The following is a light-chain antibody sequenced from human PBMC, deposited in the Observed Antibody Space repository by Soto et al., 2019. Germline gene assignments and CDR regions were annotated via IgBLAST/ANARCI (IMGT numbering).Light chain of an antibody. CDR2: GAS. Sequence: ESVLTQSPGTLSLSPGERATLSCSASQSVSSSYLAWYQQKPGQAPRLLIYGASSRATGIPDRFSGSGSGTDFTLTISRLEPEDFAVYYCQQYGSSPTTFGQGTKVDIK. CDR3: QQYGSSPTT. J-gene: IGKJ1*01. V-gene: IGKV3-20*01. CDR1: QSVSSSY.